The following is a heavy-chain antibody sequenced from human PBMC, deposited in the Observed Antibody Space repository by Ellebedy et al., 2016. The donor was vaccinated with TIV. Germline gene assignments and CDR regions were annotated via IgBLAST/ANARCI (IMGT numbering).Heavy chain of an antibody. J-gene: IGHJ6*02. V-gene: IGHV3-48*01. CDR1: GFTFSSYS. CDR3: ARAPSYLGDIVVVPAANLRAYYYGMDV. CDR2: ISSSSSTI. D-gene: IGHD2-2*01. Sequence: PGGSLRLSCAAPGFTFSSYSMNWVRQAPGKGLAWVSYISSSSSTIYYADSVKGRFTVSRDNAKNSLYLQMNSLRAEDTAVYYCARAPSYLGDIVVVPAANLRAYYYGMDVWGQGTTVTVSS.